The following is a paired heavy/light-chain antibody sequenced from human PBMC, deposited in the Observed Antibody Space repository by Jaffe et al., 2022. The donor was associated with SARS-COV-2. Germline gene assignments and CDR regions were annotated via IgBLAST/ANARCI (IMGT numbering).Heavy chain of an antibody. Sequence: EVQLVESGGGLVQPGGSLRLSCVGSGFTFSRFEMTWVRQAPGKGLECISFISSGGASKYYADSVKGRFTVSRDNAKNSLYLQLNGLRVEDTAIYYCAREAALGAMDYWGQGILVTVSS. D-gene: IGHD1-26*01. CDR3: AREAALGAMDY. CDR1: GFTFSRFE. V-gene: IGHV3-48*03. CDR2: ISSGGASK. J-gene: IGHJ4*02.
Light chain of an antibody. CDR2: WAS. V-gene: IGKV4-1*01. J-gene: IGKJ1*01. CDR1: QSVLYNSNNKNY. CDR3: LQYYGTSPRT. Sequence: DIVMTQSPDSLAVSLGERATINCKSSQSVLYNSNNKNYLAWYQQKPGQPPKLLIYWASTRQSGVPDRFIGSGSGTDFTLTISSLQAEDVALYYCLQYYGTSPRTFGQGTKVEIK.